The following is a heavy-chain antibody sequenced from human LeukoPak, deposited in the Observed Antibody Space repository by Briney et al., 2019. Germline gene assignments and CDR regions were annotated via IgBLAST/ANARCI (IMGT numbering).Heavy chain of an antibody. CDR1: GLTVSSNY. D-gene: IGHD2-15*01. Sequence: GGSLRLSCAASGLTVSSNYMSWVRQAPGKGLEWVSVIYRSGSTYYADSVKGRFTISRDDSKNTLYLQMNSLGAEDTAVYYCARKVVGGPVGAFDIWGQGTMVTVSS. CDR3: ARKVVGGPVGAFDI. J-gene: IGHJ3*02. CDR2: IYRSGST. V-gene: IGHV3-53*01.